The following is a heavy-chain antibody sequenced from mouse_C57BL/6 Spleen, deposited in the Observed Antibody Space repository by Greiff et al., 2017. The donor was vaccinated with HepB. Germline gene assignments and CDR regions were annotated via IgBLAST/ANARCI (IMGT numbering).Heavy chain of an antibody. D-gene: IGHD2-1*01. V-gene: IGHV7-3*01. CDR3: ARSSYGNPYYYAMDY. CDR1: GFTFTDYY. J-gene: IGHJ4*01. Sequence: EVKLMESGGGLVQPGGSLSLSCAASGFTFTDYYMSWVRQPPGKALEWLGFIRNKANGYTTEDSASVKGQFTISSDNSQSILYLQMNALRAEDSATYYCARSSYGNPYYYAMDYWGQGTSVTVSS. CDR2: IRNKANGYTT.